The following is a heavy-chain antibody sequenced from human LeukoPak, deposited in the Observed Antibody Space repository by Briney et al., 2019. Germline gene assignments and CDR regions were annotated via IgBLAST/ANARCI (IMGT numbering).Heavy chain of an antibody. V-gene: IGHV3-53*01. CDR1: GFTVSSNY. J-gene: IGHJ4*02. D-gene: IGHD5-18*01. CDR3: ASSSAATAMGLDY. Sequence: GGSLRLSCAASGFTVSSNYMTWVRQAPGKGLEWVSIIYTGGSTKYADSVKGRFTIFRDNSKNTLYPQMNSLRVEDTAVYYCASSSAATAMGLDYWGQGTLVTVSS. CDR2: IYTGGST.